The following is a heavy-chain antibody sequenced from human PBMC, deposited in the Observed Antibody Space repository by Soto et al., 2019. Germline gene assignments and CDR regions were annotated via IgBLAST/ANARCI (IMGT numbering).Heavy chain of an antibody. J-gene: IGHJ4*02. CDR2: INPNSGST. D-gene: IGHD1-26*01. V-gene: IGHV1-2*02. Sequence: QVQLVQSGAEVRKSGASVMVSCKASGYTFTGYHIHWVRQAHGQGLEWMGWINPNSGSTDYVQKFQGRVTMTRNTSISTTYMELSRLTSDDTAIYYCARDLPIVGTTTWDYWGQGTLVTVSS. CDR1: GYTFTGYH. CDR3: ARDLPIVGTTTWDY.